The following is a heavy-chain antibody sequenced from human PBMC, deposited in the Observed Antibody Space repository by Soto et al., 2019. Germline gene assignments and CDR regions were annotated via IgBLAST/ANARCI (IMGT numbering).Heavy chain of an antibody. J-gene: IGHJ5*02. V-gene: IGHV4-39*01. CDR1: GGSISSTTYS. Sequence: PSETLSLTCTVSGGSISSTTYSWGWIRQPPGKGLEWIGSMYYSGTTYSNPSLQSRVTISVDTSNNQFSLKLTSVTAAETAIYYCVRTARQGAVAPHWFDRWGQGTQVTVSS. CDR3: VRTARQGAVAPHWFDR. D-gene: IGHD2-21*02. CDR2: MYYSGTT.